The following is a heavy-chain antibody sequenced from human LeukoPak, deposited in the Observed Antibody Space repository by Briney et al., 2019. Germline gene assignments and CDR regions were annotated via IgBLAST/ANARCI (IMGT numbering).Heavy chain of an antibody. J-gene: IGHJ4*02. CDR3: ARSGGDFWSGSFGYLDY. CDR1: GGSISSYY. D-gene: IGHD3-3*01. CDR2: IYITGST. Sequence: PSESLSLTCTVCGGSISSYYWSWFQQHPGEGQEWIGRIYITGSTNYNPSLKSRVTMSVDTSKSQFSLRLSSVTAADTAVYYCARSGGDFWSGSFGYLDYWGQGTLVTVSS. V-gene: IGHV4-4*07.